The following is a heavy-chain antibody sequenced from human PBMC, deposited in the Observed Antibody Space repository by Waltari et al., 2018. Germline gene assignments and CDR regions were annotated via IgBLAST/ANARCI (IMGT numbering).Heavy chain of an antibody. D-gene: IGHD2-15*01. CDR3: ASLLVVAVPWSEYFQH. CDR2: ISSSSSTI. V-gene: IGHV3-48*04. CDR1: GFTFSSYS. J-gene: IGHJ1*01. Sequence: EVQLVESGGGLVQPGGSLRLSCAASGFTFSSYSMNWVRQAPGKGLEWVSYISSSSSTIYDADSVKGRFTIARDNAKNSLYLQMNSLRAEDTAVYYCASLLVVAVPWSEYFQHWGQGTLVTVSS.